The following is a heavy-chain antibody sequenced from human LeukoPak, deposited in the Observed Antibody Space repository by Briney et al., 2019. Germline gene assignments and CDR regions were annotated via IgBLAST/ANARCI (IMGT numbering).Heavy chain of an antibody. CDR1: GYTFTSYG. Sequence: ASVKVSSKASGYTFTSYGISWVRQAPGQGLEWMGWISAYNGNTNYAQKLQGRVTMTTDTSTSTAYMELRSLRSDDTAVYYCARTYHYGSGSYSPDYWGQGTLVTVSS. CDR2: ISAYNGNT. D-gene: IGHD3-10*01. V-gene: IGHV1-18*04. CDR3: ARTYHYGSGSYSPDY. J-gene: IGHJ4*02.